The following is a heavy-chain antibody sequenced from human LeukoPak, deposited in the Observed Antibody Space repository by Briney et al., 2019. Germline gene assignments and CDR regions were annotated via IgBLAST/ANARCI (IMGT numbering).Heavy chain of an antibody. V-gene: IGHV3-33*01. CDR3: ARDPLGYSSGWYGDY. CDR1: GFTFSSYG. Sequence: PGGSLRLSCAASGFTFSSYGMHWVRQAPGKGLEWVAVIWYDGSNKYYADSVKGRFTISRDNSKNTLYLQMNSLRAEDTAVYYCARDPLGYSSGWYGDYWGQGTLVTVSS. D-gene: IGHD6-19*01. J-gene: IGHJ4*02. CDR2: IWYDGSNK.